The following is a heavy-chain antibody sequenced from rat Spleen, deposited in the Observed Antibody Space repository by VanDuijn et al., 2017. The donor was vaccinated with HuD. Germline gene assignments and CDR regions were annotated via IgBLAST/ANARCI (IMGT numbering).Heavy chain of an antibody. Sequence: EVQLVESGGGLVQPGRSLKLSCAASGFTFSDYGVAWVRQAPTTGLEWVATISYGDSSGHSGTYYRDSVKGRFTISRDNAKSILYVQMDSLRSEDTATYHCARAGYLRDWYFDFWGPGAMVTVSS. CDR2: ISYGDSSGHSGT. CDR1: GFTFSDYG. V-gene: IGHV5-29*01. CDR3: ARAGYLRDWYFDF. D-gene: IGHD2-2*01. J-gene: IGHJ1*01.